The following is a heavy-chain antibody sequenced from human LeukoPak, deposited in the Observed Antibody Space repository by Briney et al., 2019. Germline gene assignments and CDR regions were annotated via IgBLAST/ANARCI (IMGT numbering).Heavy chain of an antibody. CDR1: GGSINNYY. CDR2: IQYGGRT. V-gene: IGHV4-59*01. J-gene: IGHJ4*02. Sequence: SETLSLTCTVSGGSINNYYWSWIRQPSGKGLEWIRYIQYGGRTYYSPSLKSRVTISMDLSKIQFSLKMSSVTAADTAVYYCARDFFGDFDHWGQGILVTVSS. D-gene: IGHD2/OR15-2a*01. CDR3: ARDFFGDFDH.